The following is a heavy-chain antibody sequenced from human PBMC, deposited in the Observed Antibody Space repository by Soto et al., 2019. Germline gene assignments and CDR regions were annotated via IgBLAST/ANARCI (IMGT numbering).Heavy chain of an antibody. D-gene: IGHD3-10*01. CDR1: GFTFSTFD. V-gene: IGHV3-13*01. CDR3: ARGRSFSYDSTPPPMFDP. CDR2: IGTLSDT. J-gene: IGHJ5*02. Sequence: GGSLRLSCAGSGFTFSTFDIHWVRQAPGKGLEWVSGIGTLSDTCYAASVQGRFTISRQNAKNSVYLQMNRLRAGDTAFDYCARGRSFSYDSTPPPMFDPWGQGTLVTVSS.